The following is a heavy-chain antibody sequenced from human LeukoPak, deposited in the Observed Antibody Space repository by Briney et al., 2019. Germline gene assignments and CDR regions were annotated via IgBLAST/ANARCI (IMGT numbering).Heavy chain of an antibody. CDR3: ARGIRFDAFDV. CDR2: IYYSGST. CDR1: GGSISSRSYY. Sequence: SETPSLTCTVSGGSISSRSYYWGWVRQPPGKGLEWIGSIYYSGSTYYNPSLKSRVTISVDTSKNQFSLKLSSVTAADTAVYYCARGIRFDAFDVWGQGTMVTVSS. D-gene: IGHD4-17*01. J-gene: IGHJ3*01. V-gene: IGHV4-39*07.